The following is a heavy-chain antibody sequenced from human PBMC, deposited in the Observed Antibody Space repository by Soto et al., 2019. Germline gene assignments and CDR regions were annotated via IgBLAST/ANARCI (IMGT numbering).Heavy chain of an antibody. CDR2: IYYSVST. D-gene: IGHD5-18*01. CDR3: ARASNNRENSYGPDY. J-gene: IGHJ4*02. V-gene: IGHV4-59*12. CDR1: CGSISSYY. Sequence: PSETPSLTCPFSCGSISSYYLSWILHPPVKVLELVGYIYYSVSTNYNPSLKSRVTISVDTSKNQFSLKLSSVTAADTAVYYCARASNNRENSYGPDYGGQGPLVTFSS.